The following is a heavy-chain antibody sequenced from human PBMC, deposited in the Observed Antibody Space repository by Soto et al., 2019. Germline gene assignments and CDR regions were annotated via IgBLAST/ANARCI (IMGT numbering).Heavy chain of an antibody. Sequence: QVQLQESGPGLVKPSETLSLTCTVSGGSVSSYYWSWIRQPPGKGLEWIGYIYYSESTNYNPSLKSRVTISLDTSKNKFSLKLRSVTAADTAVYYCARARDFGAARYYYDLDVWGQGTTVTVSS. CDR3: ARARDFGAARYYYDLDV. D-gene: IGHD2-21*01. V-gene: IGHV4-59*02. J-gene: IGHJ6*02. CDR1: GGSVSSYY. CDR2: IYYSEST.